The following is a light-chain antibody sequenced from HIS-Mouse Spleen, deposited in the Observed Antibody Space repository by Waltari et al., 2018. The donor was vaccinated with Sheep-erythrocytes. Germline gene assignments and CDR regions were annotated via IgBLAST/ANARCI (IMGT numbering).Light chain of an antibody. CDR1: KLGDKY. Sequence: SYELTQPPSVSVSPGQKASIPCSGEKLGDKYACWYQQKPGQSPVLVIYQDSKRPSGIPERFSGSNSGNTATLTISGTQAMDEADYYCQAWDSSTAVFGGGTKLTVL. CDR3: QAWDSSTAV. V-gene: IGLV3-1*01. CDR2: QDS. J-gene: IGLJ2*01.